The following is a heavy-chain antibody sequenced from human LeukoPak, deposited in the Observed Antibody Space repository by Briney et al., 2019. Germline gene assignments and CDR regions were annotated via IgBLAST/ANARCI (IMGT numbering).Heavy chain of an antibody. D-gene: IGHD2-2*02. CDR3: ARLGYCSSTSCYNSRDNYYMDV. V-gene: IGHV4-34*01. Sequence: SETLSLTCAVYGGSFSGYYWSWIRQPPGKGLEWIGEINHSGSTNYNPSLKSRVTISVDTSKNQFSLKLSSVTAADTAVYYCARLGYCSSTSCYNSRDNYYMDVWGKGTTVTISS. CDR1: GGSFSGYY. J-gene: IGHJ6*03. CDR2: INHSGST.